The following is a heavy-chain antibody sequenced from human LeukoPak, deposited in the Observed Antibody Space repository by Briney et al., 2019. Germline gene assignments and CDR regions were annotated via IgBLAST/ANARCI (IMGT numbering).Heavy chain of an antibody. V-gene: IGHV4-4*07. CDR3: ARDYYDSSGRFLYFDY. Sequence: SETLSLTCTVSGGSISSYYWSWIRQPAGKGLEWIGRIYTSGSTNYNPSLKSRVTMSVDTSKNQFSLKLSSVTAADTAVYYCARDYYDSSGRFLYFDYWGQGTLVTVSS. J-gene: IGHJ4*02. D-gene: IGHD3-22*01. CDR1: GGSISSYY. CDR2: IYTSGST.